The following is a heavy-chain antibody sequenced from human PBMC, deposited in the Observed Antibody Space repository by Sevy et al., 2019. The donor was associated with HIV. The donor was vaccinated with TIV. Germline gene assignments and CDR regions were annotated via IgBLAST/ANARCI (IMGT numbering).Heavy chain of an antibody. D-gene: IGHD6-19*01. CDR3: ASGALGTGSGWFDY. CDR1: GGSITNMNW. Sequence: SETLSLTCAVSGGSITNMNWWFWVRQPPGKGLEWIGEIYHGGSTNYNPSLKSRVTISTDESKNQFSLRLNSVTAADTAVYYCASGALGTGSGWFDYWGQGTLVTVSS. V-gene: IGHV4-4*02. J-gene: IGHJ4*02. CDR2: IYHGGST.